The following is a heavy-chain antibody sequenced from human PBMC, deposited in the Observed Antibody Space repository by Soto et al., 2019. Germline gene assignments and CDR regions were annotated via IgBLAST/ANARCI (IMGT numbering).Heavy chain of an antibody. J-gene: IGHJ4*02. CDR2: VNPNNGDT. CDR3: AKVSRKGSAIDFDY. Sequence: QVQLVQSGAELKKPGASVKVSCKASGYTFSNYDMNWVRQATGQGPEWIGWVNPNNGDTGYAQKFKGRVTLTTDISTTTAYMELTSLRSEDTAIYYCAKVSRKGSAIDFDYWGQVNRITVS. V-gene: IGHV1-8*01. D-gene: IGHD3-10*01. CDR1: GYTFSNYD.